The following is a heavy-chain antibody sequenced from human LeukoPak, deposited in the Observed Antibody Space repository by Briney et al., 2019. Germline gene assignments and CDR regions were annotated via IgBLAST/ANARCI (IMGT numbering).Heavy chain of an antibody. D-gene: IGHD6-13*01. CDR1: AFTFSNYY. V-gene: IGHV3-11*05. CDR3: ARGGSTWSYVDY. Sequence: AGSLRLSCAASAFTFSNYYMSCIRQAPGRGREWFSYISGTSSYTNYADPVKGRFTVSRDNAKNSLFLQMTSLRAEDAAVYYCARGGSTWSYVDYWGQGTLVTVSS. CDR2: ISGTSSYT. J-gene: IGHJ4*02.